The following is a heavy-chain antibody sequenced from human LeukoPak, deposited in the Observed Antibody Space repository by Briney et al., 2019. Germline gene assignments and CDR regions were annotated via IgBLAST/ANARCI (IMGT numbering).Heavy chain of an antibody. V-gene: IGHV4-4*07. D-gene: IGHD2-21*02. CDR1: GGSISSYY. CDR3: ASNIVVVTASDAFGI. J-gene: IGHJ3*02. Sequence: SETLSLTCTVSGGSISSYYWSWIRQPAGKGLEWIGRIYTSGSTNYNPSLKSRVTMSVDTSKNQFSLKLSSVTAADTAVYYCASNIVVVTASDAFGIWGQGTMVTVSS. CDR2: IYTSGST.